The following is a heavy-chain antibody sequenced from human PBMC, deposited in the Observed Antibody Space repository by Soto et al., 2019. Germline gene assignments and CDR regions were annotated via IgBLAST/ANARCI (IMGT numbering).Heavy chain of an antibody. CDR3: ARYRVEALGYCSSTSCYPFDP. J-gene: IGHJ5*02. CDR1: GYTFTSYG. CDR2: ISAYNGNT. Sequence: GASVEVSCKASGYTFTSYGISWVRQAPGQGLERMGWISAYNGNTNYAQKLQGRVTMTTDTSTSTAYVELRSLRSDDTAVYYCARYRVEALGYCSSTSCYPFDPWGQGTLVTVSS. V-gene: IGHV1-18*01. D-gene: IGHD2-2*01.